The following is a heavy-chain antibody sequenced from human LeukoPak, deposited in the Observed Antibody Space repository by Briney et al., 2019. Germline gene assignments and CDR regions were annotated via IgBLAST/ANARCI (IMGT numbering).Heavy chain of an antibody. V-gene: IGHV3-30*02. Sequence: GGSLRLSCAASGFTFTSYGMFWVRQAPGKGLEWVAAINDDGRYKYYADSVKGRFTISRDNSKNTLYVQMNSLRLEDTAVYHCAKRITSGDWYFDLWGRGTLVIVSS. CDR2: INDDGRYK. CDR1: GFTFTSYG. CDR3: AKRITSGDWYFDL. D-gene: IGHD1-14*01. J-gene: IGHJ2*01.